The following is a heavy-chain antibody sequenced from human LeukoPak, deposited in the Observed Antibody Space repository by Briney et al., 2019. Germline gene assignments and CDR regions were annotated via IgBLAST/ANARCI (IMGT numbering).Heavy chain of an antibody. Sequence: PGRSLRLSCAASGFTFSTYAMHWVRQPPGKGLEWVADISHDGSNEYYADSVKGRFTISRDNSKNTLSLQMNSLRGDDTAVYYCARSYDSSGYYSFDCWGQGTLVTVSS. CDR1: GFTFSTYA. D-gene: IGHD3-22*01. J-gene: IGHJ4*02. CDR2: ISHDGSNE. V-gene: IGHV3-30-3*01. CDR3: ARSYDSSGYYSFDC.